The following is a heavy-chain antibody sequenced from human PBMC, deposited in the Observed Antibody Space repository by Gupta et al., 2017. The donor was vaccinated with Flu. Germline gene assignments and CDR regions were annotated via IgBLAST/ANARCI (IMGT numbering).Heavy chain of an antibody. J-gene: IGHJ4*02. CDR3: VRVDIVGVTSI. V-gene: IGHV3-48*03. Sequence: VPLVESGGDLVQPGGSLRLSCSGSEFPFSHHEFNWVRQAPGKGLEWVAYIHTIDTTISYASSVKGRFTISRDNAKNSLYLQMNSLRVEDTALYYCVRVDIVGVTSIWGQGTLVTVSS. CDR1: EFPFSHHE. D-gene: IGHD1-26*01. CDR2: IHTIDTTI.